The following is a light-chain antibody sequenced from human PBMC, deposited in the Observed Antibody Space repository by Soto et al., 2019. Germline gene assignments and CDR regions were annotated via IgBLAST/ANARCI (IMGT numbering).Light chain of an antibody. V-gene: IGKV3-15*01. Sequence: EIVLTQSPDTLSLSPGERATLFCRASQTLSINSLAWYQQKPGQAPRLLIYGASTRATGIPARFSGSGSGTEFTLTISSLQSEDFAVYYCQQYNNWPFTFGPGTKVDIK. CDR2: GAS. CDR1: QTLSINS. J-gene: IGKJ3*01. CDR3: QQYNNWPFT.